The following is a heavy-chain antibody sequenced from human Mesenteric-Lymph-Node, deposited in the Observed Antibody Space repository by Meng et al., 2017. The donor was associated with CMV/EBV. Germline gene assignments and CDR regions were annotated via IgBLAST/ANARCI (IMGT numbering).Heavy chain of an antibody. J-gene: IGHJ2*01. CDR2: IYIGGSS. CDR1: GGSIISTNW. CDR3: ARGRGFPNWYFDL. V-gene: IGHV4-4*02. Sequence: AVSGGSIISTNWWGWVRQPPGKGLEWIGEIYIGGSSHYNPSLKSRVTISIEKSKNEFSLKLTSVTAADTAVYYCARGRGFPNWYFDLWGRGTLVTVSS. D-gene: IGHD2-8*01.